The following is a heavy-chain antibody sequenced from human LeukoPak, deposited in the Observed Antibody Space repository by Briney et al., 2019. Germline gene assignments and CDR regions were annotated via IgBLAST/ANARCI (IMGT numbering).Heavy chain of an antibody. Sequence: KASETLSLTCTVFGYSISSAYSWGWIRQPPGKGLEWIGSIYHNGNTYYNSSLKKRVTISVDTSENQFSLKLSSVTAEDTAVYYCASYKTYYDSSGNPFDYWGQGTLVTVSS. V-gene: IGHV4-38-2*02. CDR3: ASYKTYYDSSGNPFDY. CDR2: IYHNGNT. D-gene: IGHD3-22*01. J-gene: IGHJ4*02. CDR1: GYSISSAYS.